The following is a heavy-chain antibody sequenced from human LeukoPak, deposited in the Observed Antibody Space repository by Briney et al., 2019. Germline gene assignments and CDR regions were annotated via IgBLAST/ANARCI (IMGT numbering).Heavy chain of an antibody. J-gene: IGHJ4*02. V-gene: IGHV1-2*02. Sequence: ASVKVSCKASGYTFTAYYIHWVRQAPGQGLEWMGWINPNSGGTNYAQKFQGRATMTRDTSISTAYMELSGLRSDDTAVYYCARADCSGGSGHIYFYYWGQGTLVTVSS. D-gene: IGHD2-15*01. CDR2: INPNSGGT. CDR1: GYTFTAYY. CDR3: ARADCSGGSGHIYFYY.